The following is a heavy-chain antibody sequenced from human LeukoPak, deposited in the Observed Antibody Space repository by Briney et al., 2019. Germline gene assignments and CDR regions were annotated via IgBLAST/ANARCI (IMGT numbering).Heavy chain of an antibody. CDR1: GFSFSGHW. CDR3: ARGPNSNWSGLDF. CDR2: ISPTGSTT. D-gene: IGHD6-6*01. Sequence: GGSLRLSCTASGFSFSGHWMHWARQLPGKGLVWVSRISPTGSTTSYADSVKGRFTVSRDNAKNTLYLQVNNLRAEDTAVYYCARGPNSNWSGLDFGGQGTLLTVSS. J-gene: IGHJ4*02. V-gene: IGHV3-74*01.